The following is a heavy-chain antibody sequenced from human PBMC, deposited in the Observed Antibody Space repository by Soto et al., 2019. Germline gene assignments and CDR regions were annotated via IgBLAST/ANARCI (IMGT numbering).Heavy chain of an antibody. V-gene: IGHV3-7*01. D-gene: IGHD3-16*01. CDR2: LDQDGSER. CDR3: VCGGNCFVY. CDR1: GFTFSTYW. Sequence: ESGGGLVQPGGSLRLSCAASGFTFSTYWMTWVRRPPGKGLEWVANLDQDGSERYYVDSVRGRFTISRDNAKNSLYLQMNSLRAEDTAVYYCVCGGNCFVYWGQGTLVTVSP. J-gene: IGHJ4*02.